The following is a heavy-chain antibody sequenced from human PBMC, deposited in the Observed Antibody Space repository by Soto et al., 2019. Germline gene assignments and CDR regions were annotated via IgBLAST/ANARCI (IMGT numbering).Heavy chain of an antibody. CDR3: ARDRGGYIAARPLDF. CDR2: IIPIFGTA. Sequence: SVKVSCKASGGTFSSYAISWVRQAPGQGLEWMGGIIPIFGTANYARKFQGRVTITADESTSTAYMELSSLRSEDTAVYYCARDRGGYIAARPLDFWGQGTLVTVSS. V-gene: IGHV1-69*13. CDR1: GGTFSSYA. D-gene: IGHD6-6*01. J-gene: IGHJ4*02.